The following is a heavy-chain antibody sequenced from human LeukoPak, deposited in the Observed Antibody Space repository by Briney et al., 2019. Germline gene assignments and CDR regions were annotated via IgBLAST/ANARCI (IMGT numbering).Heavy chain of an antibody. D-gene: IGHD6-6*01. CDR2: IYYSGST. CDR1: GGSISSYY. V-gene: IGHV4-59*08. J-gene: IGHJ5*02. Sequence: SETLSLTCTVSGGSISSYYWSWIRQPQGKGLEWIGYIYYSGSTNYNPSLKSRVTISVDTSKNQFSLKLSSVTAADTAVYYCARAERIAARSGYNWFDPWGQGTLVTVSP. CDR3: ARAERIAARSGYNWFDP.